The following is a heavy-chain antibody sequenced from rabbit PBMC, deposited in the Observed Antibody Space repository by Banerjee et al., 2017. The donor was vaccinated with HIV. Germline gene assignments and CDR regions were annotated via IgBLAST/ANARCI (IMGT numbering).Heavy chain of an antibody. Sequence: QSLEESGGGLVKPGASLTLTCKASGFSFNGFSFNGGYDMCWVRQAPGKGLEWVACAYAGSSGGTYSATWATGRFTISKTSSTTVTLQMTSLTVADTATYFCARDTGTSFSSYGMDLWGQGTLVTVS. CDR2: AYAGSSGGT. J-gene: IGHJ6*01. CDR3: ARDTGTSFSSYGMDL. V-gene: IGHV1S40*01. CDR1: GFSFNGFSFNGGYD. D-gene: IGHD7-1*01.